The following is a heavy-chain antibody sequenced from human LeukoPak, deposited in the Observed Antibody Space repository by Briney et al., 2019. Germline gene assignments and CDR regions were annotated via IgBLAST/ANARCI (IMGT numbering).Heavy chain of an antibody. D-gene: IGHD3-10*01. J-gene: IGHJ4*02. Sequence: GGSLRLSCAASGFTFDDYGMSWVRHAPGKGLEWVSGINWNGGSTGYADSVKGRFTISRDNAKNSLYLQMNSLRAEDTALYYCARGRALRITMVRGVITTGFDYWGQGTLVTVSS. CDR3: ARGRALRITMVRGVITTGFDY. CDR1: GFTFDDYG. CDR2: INWNGGST. V-gene: IGHV3-20*04.